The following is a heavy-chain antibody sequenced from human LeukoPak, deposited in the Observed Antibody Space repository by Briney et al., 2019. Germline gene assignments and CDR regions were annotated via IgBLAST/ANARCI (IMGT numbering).Heavy chain of an antibody. CDR1: GFTFSIYG. V-gene: IGHV3-21*01. D-gene: IGHD4-23*01. J-gene: IGHJ4*02. Sequence: GGSLRLSCAASGFTFSIYGMHWVRQAPGKGLEWVSSISSSSSYIYYADSVKGRFTISRDNAKSSLYLQMNSLRAEDTAVYYCARDFRGNSRGDLDYWGQGTLVTVSS. CDR2: ISSSSSYI. CDR3: ARDFRGNSRGDLDY.